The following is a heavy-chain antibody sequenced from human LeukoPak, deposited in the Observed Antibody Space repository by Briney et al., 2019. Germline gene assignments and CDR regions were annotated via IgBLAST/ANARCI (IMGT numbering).Heavy chain of an antibody. V-gene: IGHV3-15*01. CDR2: IKSKTDGGTT. CDR1: GFTFSNAW. D-gene: IGHD2-2*01. Sequence: KPGGSLRLSCAASGFTFSNAWMSWVRQAPGKGLEWVGRIKSKTDGGTTDYAAPVKGRFTISRDDSKNTLYLQMNSLKTEDTAVYYCTTYHIVVVPAANTLPWGQGTLVTVSS. J-gene: IGHJ5*02. CDR3: TTYHIVVVPAANTLP.